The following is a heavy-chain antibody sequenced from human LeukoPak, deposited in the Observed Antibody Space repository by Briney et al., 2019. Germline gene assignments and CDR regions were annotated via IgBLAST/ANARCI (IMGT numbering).Heavy chain of an antibody. Sequence: GASVKVSCKASGGTFSSYAISWVRQAPGQGLEWMGGIIPIFGTANYAQKFQGRVTITADESTSTAYMELSSLRSEDTAVYYCARGHLRREYSRLPGYWGQGTLVTVSS. CDR2: IIPIFGTA. CDR3: ARGHLRREYSRLPGY. V-gene: IGHV1-69*13. J-gene: IGHJ4*02. CDR1: GGTFSSYA. D-gene: IGHD6-6*01.